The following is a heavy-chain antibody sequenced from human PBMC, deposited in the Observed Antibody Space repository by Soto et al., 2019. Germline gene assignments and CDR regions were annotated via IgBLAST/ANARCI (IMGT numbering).Heavy chain of an antibody. CDR3: ARGVSVASTPGRSHFFDY. Sequence: GGSLRLSCAASGLTVSGFSVNWVRQAPGKALAWVSSITSGGSNIFYADSVKGRFTISRDTAKNSLYLQMNSLRAEDTALYYCARGVSVASTPGRSHFFDYWSQGSLVTVSS. D-gene: IGHD2-2*01. V-gene: IGHV3-21*01. J-gene: IGHJ4*02. CDR2: ITSGGSNI. CDR1: GLTVSGFS.